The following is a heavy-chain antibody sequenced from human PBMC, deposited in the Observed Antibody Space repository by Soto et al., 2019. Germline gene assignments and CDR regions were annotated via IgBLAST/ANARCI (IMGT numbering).Heavy chain of an antibody. V-gene: IGHV3-23*01. Sequence: GGSLRLSCAASGFTFSSYAMSWVRQAPGKGLEWVSAISGSGGSTYYADSVKGRFTISRDNSKNTQYLQMNSLRAEDTAVYYCARTVQLVRWAFAFYYGMDVWGQGTTVTVSS. CDR1: GFTFSSYA. J-gene: IGHJ6*02. D-gene: IGHD6-6*01. CDR2: ISGSGGST. CDR3: ARTVQLVRWAFAFYYGMDV.